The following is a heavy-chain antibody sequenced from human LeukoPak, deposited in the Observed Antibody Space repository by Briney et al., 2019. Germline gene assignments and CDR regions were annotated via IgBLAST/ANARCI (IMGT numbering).Heavy chain of an antibody. CDR3: ARRPRGGSYYY. J-gene: IGHJ4*02. CDR2: VFTTGTT. V-gene: IGHV4-61*02. CDR1: SGSVNSDGGYY. D-gene: IGHD1-26*01. Sequence: NSSETLSLTCTVSSGSVNSDGGYYWSWIRQPAGKGLEWIGRVFTTGTTNYNPSLKSRVTISIDTSKNQFFLELSSVTAADTAVYYCARRPRGGSYYYWGQGTLVTVSS.